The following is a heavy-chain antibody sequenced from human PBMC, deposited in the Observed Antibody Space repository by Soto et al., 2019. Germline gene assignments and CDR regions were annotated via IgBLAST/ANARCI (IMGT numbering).Heavy chain of an antibody. J-gene: IGHJ4*02. CDR2: IRGTGGET. CDR1: GFTFRNFV. V-gene: IGHV3-23*01. Sequence: EVQLLESGGGIVQPGWSLRVSCVASGFTFRNFVMSWVRQAPGKGLEWVSAIRGTGGETFYADSVRGRFTISRDNSKNTLYLQMNSLRDEDTALYFCAQDRGWGVVSPSHDYWGQGTLVTVSS. D-gene: IGHD2-21*01. CDR3: AQDRGWGVVSPSHDY.